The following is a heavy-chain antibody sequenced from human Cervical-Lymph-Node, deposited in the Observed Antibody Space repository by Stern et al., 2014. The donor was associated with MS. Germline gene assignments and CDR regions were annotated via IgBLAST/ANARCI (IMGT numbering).Heavy chain of an antibody. CDR2: IIPIFGTA. Sequence: QLVESGAEVKKPGSSVKVSCKASGGTFSSYAISWVRQAPGQGLEWMGGIIPIFGTANYAQKSQGRVTITADESTSTAYMELSSLRSEDTAVYYCARVMGGSSGWYHYYYGMDVWGQGTTVTVSS. CDR3: ARVMGGSSGWYHYYYGMDV. J-gene: IGHJ6*02. D-gene: IGHD6-19*01. V-gene: IGHV1-69*01. CDR1: GGTFSSYA.